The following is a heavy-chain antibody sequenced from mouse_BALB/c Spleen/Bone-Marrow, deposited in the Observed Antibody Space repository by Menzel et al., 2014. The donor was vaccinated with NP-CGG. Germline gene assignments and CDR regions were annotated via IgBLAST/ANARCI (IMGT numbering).Heavy chain of an antibody. D-gene: IGHD1-1*01. Sequence: QVQLQQSGAELVRPGTSVKVSCKASGYAFTNYLIEWIKQRPGQGLEWIGMINPGSGTTNYNETFKDKATLTADKSSSTAYMQLHGLTSDDSAVYFCARLGGYYGNFDYWGQGTLVTVSA. CDR2: INPGSGTT. J-gene: IGHJ3*01. CDR3: ARLGGYYGNFDY. CDR1: GYAFTNYL. V-gene: IGHV1-54*03.